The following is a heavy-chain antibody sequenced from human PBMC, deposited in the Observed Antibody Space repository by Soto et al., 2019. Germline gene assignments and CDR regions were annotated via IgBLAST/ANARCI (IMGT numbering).Heavy chain of an antibody. CDR3: TRHPDSGDYWGYFFGY. CDR2: INPTSGAT. D-gene: IGHD4-17*01. Sequence: QVQLVQSGAEVKKPGASVKVSCKTSGYTFAAFFIHWIRQAPGQGLEWMGWINPTSGATVSAQKFQDRVTRTRDTSISTAYMELRVLKSDDTSVYYCTRHPDSGDYWGYFFGYWGQRTPVSVSS. V-gene: IGHV1-2*02. CDR1: GYTFAAFF. J-gene: IGHJ4*02.